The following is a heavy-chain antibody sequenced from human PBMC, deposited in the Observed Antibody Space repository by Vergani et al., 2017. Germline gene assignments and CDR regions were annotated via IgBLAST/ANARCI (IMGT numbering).Heavy chain of an antibody. CDR3: AKDGFGGLVITSYFDY. Sequence: EVQLVESGGDLVQPGGSLRLSCAASGFRFSNYWMSWVRQAPGKGLEWVSAISGSGGSTYYADSVKGRFTISRDNSKNTLYLQMNSLRAEDTAVYYCAKDGFGGLVITSYFDYWGQGTLVTVSS. CDR1: GFRFSNYW. J-gene: IGHJ4*02. D-gene: IGHD3/OR15-3a*01. CDR2: ISGSGGST. V-gene: IGHV3-23*04.